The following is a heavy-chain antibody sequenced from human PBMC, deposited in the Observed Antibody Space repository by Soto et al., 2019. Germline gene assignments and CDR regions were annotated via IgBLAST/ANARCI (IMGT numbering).Heavy chain of an antibody. CDR2: ISAYNGNT. D-gene: IGHD3-9*01. CDR1: GYTFTSYG. CDR3: ARGRVRYFDWEYYCDY. J-gene: IGHJ4*02. Sequence: QVQLVQSGAEVKKPGASVKVSCKASGYTFTSYGISWVRQAPGQGLEWMEWISAYNGNTNYAQKLQGRVIMNTDTSTSTAYMELRSRRSDDTAVYYCARGRVRYFDWEYYCDYWGQGTLVAVCS. V-gene: IGHV1-18*01.